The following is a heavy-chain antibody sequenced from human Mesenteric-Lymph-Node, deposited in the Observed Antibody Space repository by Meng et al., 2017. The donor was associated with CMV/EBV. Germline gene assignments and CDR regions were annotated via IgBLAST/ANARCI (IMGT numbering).Heavy chain of an antibody. V-gene: IGHV3-66*02. D-gene: IGHD6-13*01. CDR2: IYSGGST. J-gene: IGHJ6*02. Sequence: GESLKISCAASGFTFSSYSMNWVRQAPGKGLEWVSVIYSGGSTYYADSVKGRFTISRDNSKNTLYLQMNSLRAEDTAVYYCARGLAAAGTYYYGMDVWGQGTTVTVSS. CDR1: GFTFSSYS. CDR3: ARGLAAAGTYYYGMDV.